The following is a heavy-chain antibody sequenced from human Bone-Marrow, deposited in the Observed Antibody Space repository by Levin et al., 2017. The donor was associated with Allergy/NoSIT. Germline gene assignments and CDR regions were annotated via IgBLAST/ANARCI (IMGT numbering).Heavy chain of an antibody. CDR3: ARLTCGGSTCWPLDH. CDR1: GFTFSSYW. D-gene: IGHD2-15*01. J-gene: IGHJ4*02. Sequence: GESLKISCAASGFTFSSYWMHWVRQIPGKGLVWVSRINGDGTSISYADFVKGRFTISRDNAKNTVYLQMNSLRDEDTAVYYCARLTCGGSTCWPLDHWGQGTLVTVSS. CDR2: INGDGTSI. V-gene: IGHV3-74*01.